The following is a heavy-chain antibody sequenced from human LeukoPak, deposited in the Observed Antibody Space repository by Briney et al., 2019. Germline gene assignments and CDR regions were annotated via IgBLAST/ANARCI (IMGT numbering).Heavy chain of an antibody. CDR3: AKETRRGCSGGSCHIDY. CDR2: ISGSGGST. J-gene: IGHJ4*02. D-gene: IGHD2-15*01. CDR1: GFTFSSYA. Sequence: GGSLRLSCAASGFTFSSYAMSWVRQAPGKGLGWVSAISGSGGSTYYADSVKGRFTISRDNSKNTLYLQMNSLRAEDTAVYYCAKETRRGCSGGSCHIDYWGQGTLVTVSS. V-gene: IGHV3-23*01.